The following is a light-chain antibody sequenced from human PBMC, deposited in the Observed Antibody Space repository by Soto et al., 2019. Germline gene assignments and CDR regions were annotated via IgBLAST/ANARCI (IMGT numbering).Light chain of an antibody. CDR3: MSYAGGNRFV. CDR1: VSDVGGYNY. Sequence: QSALTQPPSASGSPGQSVTISCAGTVSDVGGYNYVSWYQQHPGKVPQLMIYQVSKRPSGVPDRFSASKSDTTASLTISGLKAEDEGDYYCMSYAGGNRFVFGTGTKLTVL. J-gene: IGLJ1*01. V-gene: IGLV2-8*01. CDR2: QVS.